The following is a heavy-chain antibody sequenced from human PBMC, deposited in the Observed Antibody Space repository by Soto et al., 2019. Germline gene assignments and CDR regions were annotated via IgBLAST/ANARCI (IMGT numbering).Heavy chain of an antibody. CDR1: GDSISNLDYF. CDR3: ARGRYCLTGRCFPNWFDS. J-gene: IGHJ5*01. CDR2: IYKSATT. Sequence: SETLSLTCSVSGDSISNLDYFWAWIRQPPGQALEYIGYIYKSATTYYNPSFESRAAISVDTSKSQFSLNVTSVTAADTAVYFCARGRYCLTGRCFPNWFDSWGQGALVTVSS. V-gene: IGHV4-30-4*01. D-gene: IGHD7-27*01.